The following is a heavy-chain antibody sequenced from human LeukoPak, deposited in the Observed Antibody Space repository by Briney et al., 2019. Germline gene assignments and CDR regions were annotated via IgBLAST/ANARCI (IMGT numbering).Heavy chain of an antibody. Sequence: PSQTLSLTCTVSGDSISSGDYYWSWIRQPAGKGLEWIGRISSSGSTNYNPSLKSRVTISVDTSKNQFSLKLNSVTATDTAVYYCARSGSGYLRYYFDYWGQGTLVTVSS. V-gene: IGHV4-61*02. CDR2: ISSSGST. J-gene: IGHJ4*02. CDR1: GDSISSGDYY. CDR3: ARSGSGYLRYYFDY. D-gene: IGHD5-12*01.